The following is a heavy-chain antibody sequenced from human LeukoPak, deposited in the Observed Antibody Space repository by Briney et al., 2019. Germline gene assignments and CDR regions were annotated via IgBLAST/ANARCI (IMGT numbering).Heavy chain of an antibody. Sequence: GASLRLSCAAYGFTLSSYGMSWVRLAPGKGVEWVSDISGSGGSTYYADSVKGRFTISRDTTKTSLYLQMTSLRAEDTSVYYCAKDSYSSSSGYYYYGMDVWGQGTTVTVSS. CDR2: ISGSGGST. CDR3: AKDSYSSSSGYYYYGMDV. D-gene: IGHD6-6*01. CDR1: GFTLSSYG. J-gene: IGHJ6*02. V-gene: IGHV3-23*01.